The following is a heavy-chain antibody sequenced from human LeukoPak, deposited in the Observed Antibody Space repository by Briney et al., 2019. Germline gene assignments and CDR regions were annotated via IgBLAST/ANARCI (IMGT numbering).Heavy chain of an antibody. V-gene: IGHV4-4*02. J-gene: IGHJ3*02. CDR3: ARTPGGGSQTFFDI. D-gene: IGHD3-16*01. CDR2: IYHRGGT. CDR1: GGSISSSNW. Sequence: SETLSLTCAVSGGSISSSNWWSWVRQPPGKGLEWIGEIYHRGGTNYNLSLKSRVNISVDKSKNQLSLKMSSVTAADAAVYYCARTPGGGSQTFFDIWGQGTMVTVSS.